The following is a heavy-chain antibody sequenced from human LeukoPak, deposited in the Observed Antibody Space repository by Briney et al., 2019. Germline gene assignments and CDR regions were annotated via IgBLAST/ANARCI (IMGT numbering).Heavy chain of an antibody. CDR3: PRSHQADAY. Sequence: GRSLRLSCAASGVTFTSYWVHCVRQVAGKGVRGFARIHPGRRSTTYPDSVKGRFTISRDTAQNTLYLQMDSLRAEDTGVYYCPRSHQADAYWRQGPLVPVSS. D-gene: IGHD2-2*01. CDR1: GVTFTSYW. V-gene: IGHV3-74*01. J-gene: IGHJ1*01. CDR2: IHPGRRST.